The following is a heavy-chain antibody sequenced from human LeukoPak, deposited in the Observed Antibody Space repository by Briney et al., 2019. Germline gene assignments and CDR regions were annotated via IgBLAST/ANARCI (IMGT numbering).Heavy chain of an antibody. D-gene: IGHD3-22*01. J-gene: IGHJ4*02. Sequence: GGSLRLSCAASGFTFSSYSMNWVRQAPGKGLEWVSYISSSSSSTIYYADSVKGRFTISRDNAKNSLYLQMNSLRAEDTAVYYCARGRFSYDNTGYSSFYYWGQGTLVTVSS. CDR2: ISSSSSSTI. V-gene: IGHV3-48*04. CDR1: GFTFSSYS. CDR3: ARGRFSYDNTGYSSFYY.